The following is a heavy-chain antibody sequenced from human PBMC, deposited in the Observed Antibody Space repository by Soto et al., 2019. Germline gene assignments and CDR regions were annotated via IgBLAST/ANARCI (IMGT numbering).Heavy chain of an antibody. J-gene: IGHJ6*02. Sequence: GGSLRLSCAASGFTFSSYGMHWVRQAPGKGLEWVAVISYDGSNKYYADSVKGRFTISRDNSKNTLYLHMNSLRAEDTAVYYCAKDRXSGYGQIDYYYYYGMDVWGQGTTVTVSS. CDR1: GFTFSSYG. CDR3: AKDRXSGYGQIDYYYYYGMDV. D-gene: IGHD5-12*01. V-gene: IGHV3-30*18. CDR2: ISYDGSNK.